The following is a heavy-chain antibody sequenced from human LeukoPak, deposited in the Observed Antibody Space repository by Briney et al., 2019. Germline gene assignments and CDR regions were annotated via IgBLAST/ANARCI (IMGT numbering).Heavy chain of an antibody. Sequence: GGSLRLSCAASGLTFSSYSMNWVRQAPGKGLEWVSSISSSSYIYYADSVKGRFTISRDNAKNSLYLQMNSLRAEDTAVYYCARDRDGGFDYWGQGTLVTVSS. CDR3: ARDRDGGFDY. V-gene: IGHV3-21*01. D-gene: IGHD3-16*01. J-gene: IGHJ4*02. CDR2: ISSSSYI. CDR1: GLTFSSYS.